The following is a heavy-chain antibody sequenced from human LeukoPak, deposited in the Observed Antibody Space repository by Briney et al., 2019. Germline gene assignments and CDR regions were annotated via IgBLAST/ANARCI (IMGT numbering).Heavy chain of an antibody. Sequence: GSLRLSCAASGFTLRSYWMHWVRQAPGKGLVWVSQINGDGSRTTYADSVKGRFTISRDISKNTLYLQMNSLRVEDTAVYYCARARVYCSGSSCYPDYWGQGTLVTVSS. CDR2: INGDGSRT. D-gene: IGHD2-15*01. CDR3: ARARVYCSGSSCYPDY. J-gene: IGHJ4*02. V-gene: IGHV3-74*01. CDR1: GFTLRSYW.